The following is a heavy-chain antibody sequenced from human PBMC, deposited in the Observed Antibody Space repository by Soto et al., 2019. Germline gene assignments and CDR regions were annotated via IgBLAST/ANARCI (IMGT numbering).Heavy chain of an antibody. D-gene: IGHD6-19*01. CDR3: ARDSREPHNSGSY. CDR2: ISGYNGNT. CDR1: GYTFTSLG. Sequence: QVHLVQSGAEVKEPGASVKVSCKASGYTFTSLGISWVRQAPGQGLEWMGWISGYNGNTNYAQKFQGRVTMTTDTSTSKAYMELRSLRSDDTAVYYCARDSREPHNSGSYWGQGTLVTVSS. J-gene: IGHJ4*02. V-gene: IGHV1-18*01.